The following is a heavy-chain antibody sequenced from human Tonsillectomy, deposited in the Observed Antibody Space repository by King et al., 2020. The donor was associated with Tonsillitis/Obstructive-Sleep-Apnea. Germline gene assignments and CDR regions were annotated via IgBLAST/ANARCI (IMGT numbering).Heavy chain of an antibody. Sequence: VQLVESGGGVVQPGRSLRLSCAASGFTFSSYGMHWVRQAPGKGLEWVAVIWYDGSNKYYADSVKGRFTISRDNYKNTLYLQMNSLRAEDTAVYYCARAYGGDIDYWGQGTLVTVSS. CDR2: IWYDGSNK. J-gene: IGHJ4*02. CDR3: ARAYGGDIDY. D-gene: IGHD4-23*01. V-gene: IGHV3-33*01. CDR1: GFTFSSYG.